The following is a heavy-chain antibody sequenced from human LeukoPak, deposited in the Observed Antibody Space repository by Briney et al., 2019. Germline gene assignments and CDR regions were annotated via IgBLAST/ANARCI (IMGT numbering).Heavy chain of an antibody. CDR2: ISGSGGST. V-gene: IGHV3-23*01. CDR1: GFTFSSYA. Sequence: GGSLRLSCAASGFTFSSYAMSWVRQAPGKWLEWVSSISGSGGSTYYADSVKGRFTISRDNSENTLYLQMNSLRAEDTAVYYCAKYSSSWYLTGYFDYWGQGTLVTVSS. D-gene: IGHD6-13*01. J-gene: IGHJ4*02. CDR3: AKYSSSWYLTGYFDY.